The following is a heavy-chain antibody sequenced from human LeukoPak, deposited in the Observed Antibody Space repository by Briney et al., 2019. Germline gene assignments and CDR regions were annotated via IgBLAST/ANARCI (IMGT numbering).Heavy chain of an antibody. CDR3: ARVKGIVVVITTSAFDI. Sequence: ASVKVSCKASGYTFTSYGISWVRQAPGQGLEWMGWISAYNGNTNYAQKLQGRVTMTTDTSTSTAYMELRSLRSDDTAVYYCARVKGIVVVITTSAFDIWGQGTMVTDSS. J-gene: IGHJ3*02. V-gene: IGHV1-18*01. CDR2: ISAYNGNT. D-gene: IGHD3-22*01. CDR1: GYTFTSYG.